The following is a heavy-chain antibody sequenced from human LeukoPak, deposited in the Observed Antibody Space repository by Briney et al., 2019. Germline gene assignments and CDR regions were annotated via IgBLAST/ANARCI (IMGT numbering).Heavy chain of an antibody. Sequence: ASVKVSCKASGYTFTAYYLHWVRQAPGQGLEWMGWIHPNSGGTNYAQNFQGRVSMTTDTSISTVYMELSRLRSDDTAVYYCARDYYGSGTYYKDYWVQGTLVTVSS. J-gene: IGHJ4*02. V-gene: IGHV1-2*02. CDR2: IHPNSGGT. CDR1: GYTFTAYY. CDR3: ARDYYGSGTYYKDY. D-gene: IGHD3-10*01.